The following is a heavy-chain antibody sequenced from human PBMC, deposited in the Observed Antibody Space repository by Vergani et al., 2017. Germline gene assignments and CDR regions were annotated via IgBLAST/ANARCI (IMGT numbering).Heavy chain of an antibody. Sequence: QVQLQQWGAGLLQPSETLSLTCAVYGGSFSGYYWSWIRQPPGKGLEWIGEINHSGSTNYNPSLKSRVTISVDTSKNQFSLKLSSGTGADTAVYYCARGHNYYYGMDVWGQGTTVTVSS. CDR1: GGSFSGYY. V-gene: IGHV4-34*01. CDR3: ARGHNYYYGMDV. CDR2: INHSGST. J-gene: IGHJ6*02.